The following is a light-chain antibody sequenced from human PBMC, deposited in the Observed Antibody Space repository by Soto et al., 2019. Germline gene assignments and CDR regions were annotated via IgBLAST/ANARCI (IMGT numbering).Light chain of an antibody. CDR1: QSISSA. V-gene: IGKV3-20*01. Sequence: EVVLTQSPATLSLSPGERATLSCRAGQSISSALAWYQQRPGQPPRLLSYGASTRATGIPDRFSGSGSGTDFTLTISRLEPEDFAVYYCQQYGSSSITFGQGTRLEI. CDR3: QQYGSSSIT. J-gene: IGKJ5*01. CDR2: GAS.